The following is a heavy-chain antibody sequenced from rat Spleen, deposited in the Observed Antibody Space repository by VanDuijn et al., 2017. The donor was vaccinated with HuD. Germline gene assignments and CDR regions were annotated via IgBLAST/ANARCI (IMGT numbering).Heavy chain of an antibody. V-gene: IGHV2-30*01. J-gene: IGHJ4*01. CDR1: GFSLTSYN. CDR2: MWTGGNT. D-gene: IGHD2-1*01. Sequence: QVQLMESGPGLVQPSQTLSLTCTVSGFSLTSYNVHWVRQPPGKGLEWMGGMWTGGNTDYNSALNSRLAISRDTSKSQVFLKMNSLQTEYIATYYCARDLTNYAYTYGVMDAWGQGASVTVSS. CDR3: ARDLTNYAYTYGVMDA.